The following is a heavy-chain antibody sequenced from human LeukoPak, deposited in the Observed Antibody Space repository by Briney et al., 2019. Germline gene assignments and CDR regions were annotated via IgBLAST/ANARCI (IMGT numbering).Heavy chain of an antibody. D-gene: IGHD3-3*01. V-gene: IGHV3-30*19. Sequence: GGSLRLSCAASGFTFSSYGMHWVRQAPGKGLEWVAVIWYDGSNKYFADSVKGRFTISRDNSKNTLYLQMNSLRAEDTAVYYCARDTDFWSGYSGAFDIWGQGTMVTVSS. J-gene: IGHJ3*02. CDR3: ARDTDFWSGYSGAFDI. CDR2: IWYDGSNK. CDR1: GFTFSSYG.